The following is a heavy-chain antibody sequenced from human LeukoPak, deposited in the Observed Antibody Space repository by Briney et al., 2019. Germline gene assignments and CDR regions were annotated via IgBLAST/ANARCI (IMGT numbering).Heavy chain of an antibody. Sequence: GSLRLSCAASGFTFSSYWMHWVRQAPGKGLVWVSRINSDGSSTSYADSVKGRFTISRDNAKNTLYLQMNSLRAEDTAVYYCAKPLYYYDSSGYLPAGYWGQGTLVTVSS. V-gene: IGHV3-74*01. CDR1: GFTFSSYW. J-gene: IGHJ4*02. CDR3: AKPLYYYDSSGYLPAGY. CDR2: INSDGSST. D-gene: IGHD3-22*01.